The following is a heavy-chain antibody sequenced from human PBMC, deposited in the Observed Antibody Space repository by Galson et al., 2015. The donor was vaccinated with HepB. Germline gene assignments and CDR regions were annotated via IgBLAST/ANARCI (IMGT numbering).Heavy chain of an antibody. CDR3: ARKGYSSGLDY. CDR1: GFTVSSNY. D-gene: IGHD6-19*01. V-gene: IGHV3-53*01. J-gene: IGHJ4*02. Sequence: SLRLSCAASGFTVSSNYMSWVRQAPGKGLEWVSVIYSGGTTYYADSVKGRFTISRDNSKNTPYLQMNSLRAEDTAVYYCARKGYSSGLDYWGQGTLVTVSS. CDR2: IYSGGTT.